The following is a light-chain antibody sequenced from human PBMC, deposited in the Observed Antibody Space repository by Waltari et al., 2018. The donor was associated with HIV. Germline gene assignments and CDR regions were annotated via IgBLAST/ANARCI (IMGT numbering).Light chain of an antibody. CDR1: RTVLSSSNNLNY. V-gene: IGKV4-1*01. CDR2: AAS. J-gene: IGKJ5*01. Sequence: IVLTQSPESLAVALGERDTIPCRSGRTVLSSSNNLNYFGWYQFKEGWPPTLLFFAASSRAAGVPARFTASGSESDFTLTIDNVQPEDVSLYFCQQYYPTPTFGRGTRL. CDR3: QQYYPTPT.